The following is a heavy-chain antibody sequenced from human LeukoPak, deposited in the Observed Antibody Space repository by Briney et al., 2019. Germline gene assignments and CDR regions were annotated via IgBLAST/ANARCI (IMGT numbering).Heavy chain of an antibody. CDR2: INPSGGST. J-gene: IGHJ4*02. Sequence: ASVKVSCKASGYSFTSYYMHWVRHAPGQVLEWMGIINPSGGSTSYAQKFQGRVTMTRDTSTSTVYMELSSLRSEDTAVYYCARDVYYDSSGYYGLVDYWGQGTLVTVSS. V-gene: IGHV1-46*01. CDR3: ARDVYYDSSGYYGLVDY. CDR1: GYSFTSYY. D-gene: IGHD3-22*01.